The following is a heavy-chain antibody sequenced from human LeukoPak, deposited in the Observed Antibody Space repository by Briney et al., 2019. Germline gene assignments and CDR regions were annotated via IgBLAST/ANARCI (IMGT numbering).Heavy chain of an antibody. CDR2: IYYSGST. CDR3: ASGGGDSSGYARYVFDY. Sequence: SETLSLTCTVSGGSISSGGYYWSWIRQHPGKGLEWIGYIYYSGSTYYSPSLKSRVTISVDTSKNQFSLKLSSVTAADTAVYYCASGGGDSSGYARYVFDYWGQGTLVTVSS. CDR1: GGSISSGGYY. V-gene: IGHV4-31*03. D-gene: IGHD3-22*01. J-gene: IGHJ4*02.